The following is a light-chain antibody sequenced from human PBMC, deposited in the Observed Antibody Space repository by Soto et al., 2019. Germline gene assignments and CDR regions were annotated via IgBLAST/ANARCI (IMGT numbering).Light chain of an antibody. Sequence: ERVKTQSPATLSVSPGERATLSCRASQSVGSKLAWYQQKPGQAPRLLIYGASTRATGIPARFSGSGSETEFTLTISSLQSEDFAVYYCQEYKYSKKFGQGTKVDIK. CDR1: QSVGSK. J-gene: IGKJ1*01. CDR2: GAS. CDR3: QEYKYSKK. V-gene: IGKV3-15*01.